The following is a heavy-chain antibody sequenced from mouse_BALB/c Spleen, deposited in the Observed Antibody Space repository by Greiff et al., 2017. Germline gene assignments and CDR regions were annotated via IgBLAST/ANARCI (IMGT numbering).Heavy chain of an antibody. CDR2: ISNGGGST. V-gene: IGHV5-12-2*01. Sequence: EVMLVESGGGLLQPGGSLKLSCAASGFTFSSYTMSWVRQTPEKRLEWVAYISNGGGSTYYPDTVKGRFTISRDNAKNTLYLQMSSLKSEDTAMYYCAREDGNYAMDYWGQGTSVTVSS. CDR3: AREDGNYAMDY. CDR1: GFTFSSYT. D-gene: IGHD1-1*01. J-gene: IGHJ4*01.